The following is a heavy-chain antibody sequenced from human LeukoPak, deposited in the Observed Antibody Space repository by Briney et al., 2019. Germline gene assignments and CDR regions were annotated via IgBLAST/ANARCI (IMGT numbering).Heavy chain of an antibody. V-gene: IGHV3-7*01. CDR2: IKQDGSEK. CDR3: ARVGIAAAVGAFDI. CDR1: GFTFSSYW. J-gene: IGHJ3*02. D-gene: IGHD6-13*01. Sequence: PGGSLRLSCAASGFTFSSYWMSWVRQAPGKGLEWVANIKQDGSEKYYVDSVKGRFTISRDNAENSLYLQMNSLRAEDTAVYYCARVGIAAAVGAFDIWGQGTMVTVSS.